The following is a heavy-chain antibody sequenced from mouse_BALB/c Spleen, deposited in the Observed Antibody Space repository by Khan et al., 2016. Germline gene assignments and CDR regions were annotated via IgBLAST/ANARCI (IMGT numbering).Heavy chain of an antibody. CDR2: ISYDGSN. CDR1: GYSITSGYY. CDR3: ARLRRVSAKDS. D-gene: IGHD2-12*01. V-gene: IGHV3-6*02. Sequence: VQLKESGPGLVKPSQSLSLTCSVCGYSITSGYYWNWIRQFPGNNLEWMGYISYDGSNNYNPSLKNRISIARETSKNQFFLTLNFVTPEDTATYYFARLRRVSAKDSLGQGTSLTVSS. J-gene: IGHJ4*01.